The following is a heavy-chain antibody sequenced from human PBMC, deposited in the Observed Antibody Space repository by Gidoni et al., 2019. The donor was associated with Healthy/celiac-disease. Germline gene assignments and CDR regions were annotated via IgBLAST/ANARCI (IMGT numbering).Heavy chain of an antibody. D-gene: IGHD3-16*01. Sequence: QVQLQESGPGLVKPSQTLSLTCTVSGGSISSGSYYWSWIRQPAGKGLEWIGRIYTSGSTNYNPSLKSRVTISVDTSKNQFSLKLSSVTAADTAVYYCARVPTFYWYFDLWGRGTLVTVSS. V-gene: IGHV4-61*02. CDR1: GGSISSGSYY. CDR2: IYTSGST. CDR3: ARVPTFYWYFDL. J-gene: IGHJ2*01.